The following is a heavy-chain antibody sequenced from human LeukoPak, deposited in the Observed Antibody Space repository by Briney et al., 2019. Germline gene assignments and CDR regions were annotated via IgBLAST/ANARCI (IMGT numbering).Heavy chain of an antibody. CDR3: ARFSLGPTSGFDP. V-gene: IGHV3-23*01. J-gene: IGHJ5*02. Sequence: LSPSPAASGVTPTVDATSGVCHGPRRGEEWGLAISGGGGSTYYADSVQGRFTISRDNSKNALYLQMNSLRAEDTAVYYCARFSLGPTSGFDPWGQGTLVTVSS. CDR2: ISGGGGST. D-gene: IGHD7-27*01. CDR1: GVTPTVDA.